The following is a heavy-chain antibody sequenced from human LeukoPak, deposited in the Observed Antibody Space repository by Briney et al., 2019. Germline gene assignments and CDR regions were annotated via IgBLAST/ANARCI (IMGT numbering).Heavy chain of an antibody. CDR3: VRVIEGTTVVTRYNWFDP. CDR2: IYHSGST. Sequence: PSETLSLTCAVSGGSISMYYWSSVRQPPGKGLEWSGRIYHSGSTYYNPSLKSRVTISVYTSKNKFSLKRSSLTAPRTRLYYCVRVIEGTTVVTRYNWFDPWGQGTLVTVSS. J-gene: IGHJ5*02. V-gene: IGHV4-59*01. D-gene: IGHD4-23*01. CDR1: GGSISMYY.